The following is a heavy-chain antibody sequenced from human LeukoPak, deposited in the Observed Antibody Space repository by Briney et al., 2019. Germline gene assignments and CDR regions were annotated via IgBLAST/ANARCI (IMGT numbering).Heavy chain of an antibody. D-gene: IGHD3-3*01. V-gene: IGHV1-18*01. CDR1: GYPFTTYG. J-gene: IGHJ4*02. CDR3: ARDVPDFWSGFDY. CDR2: ISRNDGDT. Sequence: ASVKVSCKASGYPFTTYGLSWVRQAPGQGLEWMGQISRNDGDTNYAQKFQGRVTMTTDTATSTAYMELTSLRSDDTAVYYCARDVPDFWSGFDYWGQGTLVTVSP.